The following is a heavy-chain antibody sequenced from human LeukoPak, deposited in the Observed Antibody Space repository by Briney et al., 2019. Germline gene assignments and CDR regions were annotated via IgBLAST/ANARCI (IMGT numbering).Heavy chain of an antibody. CDR1: GGTFSSYA. CDR3: ASSYDFCFDY. V-gene: IGHV1-69*04. J-gene: IGHJ4*02. CDR2: IIPILGIA. Sequence: SVKVSCKASGGTFSSYAINWVRQAPGQGLEWMGRIIPILGIANYAQKFQGRVTITADKSTSTAYMELSSLRSEDTAVYYCASSYDFCFDYWGQGTLVTVSS. D-gene: IGHD3-3*01.